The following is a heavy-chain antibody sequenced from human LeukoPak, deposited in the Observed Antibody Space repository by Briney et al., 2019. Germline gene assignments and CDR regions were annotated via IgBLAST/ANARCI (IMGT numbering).Heavy chain of an antibody. CDR1: GGTFSSYA. D-gene: IGHD4-17*01. V-gene: IGHV1-18*01. CDR2: ISGYIGNT. CDR3: ARVRNYGDSDY. Sequence: ASVKVSCKASGGTFSSYAISWVRQAPGQGLEWMGWISGYIGNTNYAQRFQGRVTMTIDTSTSTAHMEVRSLRSDDTAVYYCARVRNYGDSDYWGQRTLVTVSS. J-gene: IGHJ4*02.